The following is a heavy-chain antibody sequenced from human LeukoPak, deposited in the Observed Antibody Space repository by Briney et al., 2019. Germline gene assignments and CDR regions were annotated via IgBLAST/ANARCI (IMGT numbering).Heavy chain of an antibody. Sequence: ASVKVSCKASGYTFTTYYIHWVRQAPGQGLEWMGWINPNSGGTNYAQKFQGRVTMTRDTSISTAYMELSRLRSDDTAVYYCARGDPGYDYCYYYMDVWGKGTTVTISS. D-gene: IGHD3-3*01. CDR2: INPNSGGT. J-gene: IGHJ6*03. CDR3: ARGDPGYDYCYYYMDV. CDR1: GYTFTTYY. V-gene: IGHV1-2*02.